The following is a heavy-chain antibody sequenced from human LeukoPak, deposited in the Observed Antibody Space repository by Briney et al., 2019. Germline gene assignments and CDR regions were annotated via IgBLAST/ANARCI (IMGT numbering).Heavy chain of an antibody. Sequence: SETLSLTCTVSGGSISSSSYYWGWIRQPPGKGLEWIGSIYYSGSTYYNPSLKSRVTISVDTSKNQFSLKLSSVTAADTAVYYCARSYYGSGRYYSYYYYYMDVWGKGTTVTISS. CDR1: GGSISSSSYY. J-gene: IGHJ6*03. V-gene: IGHV4-39*07. CDR3: ARSYYGSGRYYSYYYYYMDV. D-gene: IGHD3-10*01. CDR2: IYYSGST.